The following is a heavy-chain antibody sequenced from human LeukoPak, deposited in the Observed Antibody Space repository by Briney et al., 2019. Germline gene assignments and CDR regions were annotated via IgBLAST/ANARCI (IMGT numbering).Heavy chain of an antibody. D-gene: IGHD3-22*01. CDR2: IHNSGST. CDR3: ARSPYYDSSGINFDY. J-gene: IGHJ4*02. V-gene: IGHV4-59*01. CDR1: GGSISNFY. Sequence: SETLSLTCTVSGGSISNFYWSWIRQPPGKGLAWIGYIHNSGSTKYNPSLKSRVTISVVTAKNQFSLKVSSVTAADTAVYYCARSPYYDSSGINFDYWGQGTLVTVSS.